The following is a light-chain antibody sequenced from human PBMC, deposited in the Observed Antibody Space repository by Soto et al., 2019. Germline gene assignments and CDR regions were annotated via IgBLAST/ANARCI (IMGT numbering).Light chain of an antibody. CDR2: DAS. V-gene: IGKV3-11*01. CDR3: LQRDYRPLT. Sequence: EIVLTQSPATLSLSPGERATLSCRASQSISTYLAWYQHKPGQAPRLLIYDASNRATGIPARFSGSGSGTDFTLTISSLEPEDVAVYYCLQRDYRPLTFGGGTKVEI. J-gene: IGKJ4*01. CDR1: QSISTY.